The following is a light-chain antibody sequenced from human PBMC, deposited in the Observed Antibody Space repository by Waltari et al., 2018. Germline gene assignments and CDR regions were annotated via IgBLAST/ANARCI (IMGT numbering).Light chain of an antibody. CDR3: CSYAGSSTLV. J-gene: IGLJ3*02. V-gene: IGLV2-23*02. CDR1: SRDVGSYNL. Sequence: QSALTQPASVSGSPGQSITISCTGTSRDVGSYNLVSWYQQPPGKAPKLMVYEVTKRPSGVSNRFSGSKSGNSASLTISGLQAEDEADYYCCSYAGSSTLVFGGGTKVTVL. CDR2: EVT.